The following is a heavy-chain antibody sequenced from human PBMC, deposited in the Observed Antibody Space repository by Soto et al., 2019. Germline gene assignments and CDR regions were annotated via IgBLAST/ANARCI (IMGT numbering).Heavy chain of an antibody. CDR3: ARHRQYYDTSGYQQRYFDY. CDR1: GGSISSTPYY. CDR2: IYYSGTT. Sequence: KPSETLSLTCSVSGGSISSTPYYWGWIRQPPGKGLEWLGTIYYSGTTSYNPSLKSRVIMSVDTSNNQFFLKLRSVTAADTAVYYCARHRQYYDTSGYQQRYFDYWGQGTQVTVSS. V-gene: IGHV4-39*01. J-gene: IGHJ4*02. D-gene: IGHD3-22*01.